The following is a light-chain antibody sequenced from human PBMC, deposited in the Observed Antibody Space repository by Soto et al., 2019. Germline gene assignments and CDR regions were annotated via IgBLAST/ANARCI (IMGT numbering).Light chain of an antibody. CDR3: SSYTDRNNLV. V-gene: IGLV2-8*01. CDR2: DVS. Sequence: QSVLTQSPSASGSPGQSVTISCTGTSSDIGGYNSVSWYQQHPGKAPKVMIYDVSKRPSGVPDRFSGSKSGNTAPLTVSALQAEDEADYYCSSYTDRNNLVFGTGTKLTVL. CDR1: SSDIGGYNS. J-gene: IGLJ1*01.